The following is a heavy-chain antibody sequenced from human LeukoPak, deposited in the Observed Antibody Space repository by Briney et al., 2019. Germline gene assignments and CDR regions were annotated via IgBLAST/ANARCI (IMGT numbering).Heavy chain of an antibody. CDR3: AEVPPGQWLVIDY. Sequence: GGSLRLSCAASGFTFDDYAMHWVRQAPGKGLEWVSLISGDGGSTYYADSVKGRFTISRDNSKNSLYLQMNSLRTEDTALYYCAEVPPGQWLVIDYWGQGTLVTVSS. CDR2: ISGDGGST. J-gene: IGHJ4*02. CDR1: GFTFDDYA. D-gene: IGHD6-19*01. V-gene: IGHV3-43*02.